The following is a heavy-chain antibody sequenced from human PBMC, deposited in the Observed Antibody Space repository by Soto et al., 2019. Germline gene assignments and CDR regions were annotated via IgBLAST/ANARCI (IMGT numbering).Heavy chain of an antibody. CDR2: MFYTGST. CDR3: ARSRYYSDFYFDY. CDR1: GGSIRGYY. D-gene: IGHD4-17*01. Sequence: XETLSLTCAVSGGSIRGYYWSWIRQAPGKGLEWIGYMFYTGSTNYNPSLNSRVTIPVDTSKNQFSLKVRSVTAADTAVYYCARSRYYSDFYFDYWGQGILVTVSS. J-gene: IGHJ4*02. V-gene: IGHV4-59*01.